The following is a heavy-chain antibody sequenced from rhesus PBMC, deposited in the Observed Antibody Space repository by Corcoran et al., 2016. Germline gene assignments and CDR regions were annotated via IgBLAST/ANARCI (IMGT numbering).Heavy chain of an antibody. CDR3: ARQNNWNYVGYFDY. CDR2: ISGSSGST. Sequence: QVQLQESGPGLVKPSETLSLTCAASGYSISSGYYWGWIRQPPGKGLEYIGYISGSSGSTYYNPSLKSRVTISKDTSKNQFSLELSSVTAADTAVYYCARQNNWNYVGYFDYWGQGVLVTVSS. J-gene: IGHJ4*01. CDR1: GYSISSGYY. V-gene: IGHV4-99*01. D-gene: IGHD1-26*01.